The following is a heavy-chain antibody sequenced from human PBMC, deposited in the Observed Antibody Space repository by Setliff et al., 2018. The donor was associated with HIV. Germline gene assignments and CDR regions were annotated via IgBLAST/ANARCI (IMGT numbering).Heavy chain of an antibody. J-gene: IGHJ4*02. Sequence: LRLSCAASGITVSSNYMIWVRQAPGKGPEWVSVLYSADNTFYADSVKGRFTVSRDDSKNTLFLQMNSLRAEDTAVYYCARGRLGSSGNTYYWYYFDYWGQGTLVTVSS. CDR1: GITVSSNY. V-gene: IGHV3-53*01. CDR2: LYSADNT. D-gene: IGHD2-15*01. CDR3: ARGRLGSSGNTYYWYYFDY.